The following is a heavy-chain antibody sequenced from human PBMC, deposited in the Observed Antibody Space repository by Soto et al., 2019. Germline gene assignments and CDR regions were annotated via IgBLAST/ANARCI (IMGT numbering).Heavy chain of an antibody. CDR3: ARGGGWDSSSSDY. D-gene: IGHD6-6*01. Sequence: SETLSLTCAVYGGSFSGYYWSWIRQPPGKGLEWIGYIYYSGSTNYNPSLKSRVTISVDTSKNQFSLKLSSVTAADTAVYYCARGGGWDSSSSDYWGQGTLVTVSS. J-gene: IGHJ4*02. V-gene: IGHV4-59*01. CDR1: GGSFSGYY. CDR2: IYYSGST.